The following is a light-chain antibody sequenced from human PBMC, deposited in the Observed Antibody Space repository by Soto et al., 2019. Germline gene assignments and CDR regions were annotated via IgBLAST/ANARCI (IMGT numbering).Light chain of an antibody. J-gene: IGKJ1*01. Sequence: EIVLTQSPCTLSLSPGERATLSCRASQSISSNYLAWYQQKPGQAPRLLIYGASSRATGIPDRFSGGGSGADFTLTISRLEPEDFAVYYCQQYGRSPHTFGQGTKVDIK. CDR2: GAS. V-gene: IGKV3-20*01. CDR3: QQYGRSPHT. CDR1: QSISSNY.